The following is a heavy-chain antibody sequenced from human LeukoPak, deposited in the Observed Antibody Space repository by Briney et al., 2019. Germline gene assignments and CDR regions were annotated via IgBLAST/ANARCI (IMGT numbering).Heavy chain of an antibody. J-gene: IGHJ6*03. V-gene: IGHV4-39*07. CDR2: IYYSGST. CDR1: GGSISSSSYY. CDR3: ARGRGEIQLWSLKYYYYYYMDV. D-gene: IGHD5-18*01. Sequence: SETLSLTCTVSGGSISSSSYYWGWIRQPPGKGLEWIGSIYYSGSTYYSPSLKSRVTISVDTSKNQFSLKLSSVTAADTAVYYCARGRGEIQLWSLKYYYYYYMDVWGKGTTVTISS.